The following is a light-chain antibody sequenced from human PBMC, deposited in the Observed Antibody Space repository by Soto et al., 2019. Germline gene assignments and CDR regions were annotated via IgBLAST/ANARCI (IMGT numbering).Light chain of an antibody. V-gene: IGLV1-47*01. CDR3: ATWDVRLNGHV. J-gene: IGLJ1*01. CDR2: RNS. Sequence: QSALTQPPSASGTPGQRVTVSCSGSSSNIGTNYVYWYQQLPGTAPTLLIYRNSQRPSGVPDRFSGSKSGTSASLAISGLRSEDEADYYCATWDVRLNGHVFGTGTKVTVL. CDR1: SSNIGTNY.